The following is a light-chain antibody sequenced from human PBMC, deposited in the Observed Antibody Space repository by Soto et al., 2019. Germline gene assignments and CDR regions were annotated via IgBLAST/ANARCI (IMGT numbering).Light chain of an antibody. CDR3: QQYGSSRAWT. CDR2: GAS. Sequence: EIVLTQSPATLSLSPGERATLSCSASQSVSNNYLAWYQQKPGQAPRLLIYGASSRATGIPDRFSGSGSGTDFTLTISRLEPEDFAVYYCQQYGSSRAWTFGQGTKVDIK. J-gene: IGKJ1*01. V-gene: IGKV3-20*01. CDR1: QSVSNNY.